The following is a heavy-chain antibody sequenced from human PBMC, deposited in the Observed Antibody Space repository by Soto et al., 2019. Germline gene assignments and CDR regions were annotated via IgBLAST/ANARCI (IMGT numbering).Heavy chain of an antibody. CDR2: ISGSGGST. CDR3: AKDRGITMVRGVITSNFDY. Sequence: EVQLLESGGGLVQPGGSLRLSCAASGFTFSSYAMSWFRQAPGKGLEWVSAISGSGGSTYYADSVKGRFTISRDNSKNTLYLQMNSLRAEDTAVYYCAKDRGITMVRGVITSNFDYWGQGALVTVSS. CDR1: GFTFSSYA. J-gene: IGHJ4*02. D-gene: IGHD3-10*01. V-gene: IGHV3-23*01.